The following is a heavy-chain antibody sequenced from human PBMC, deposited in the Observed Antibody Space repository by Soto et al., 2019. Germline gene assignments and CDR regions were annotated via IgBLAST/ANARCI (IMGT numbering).Heavy chain of an antibody. CDR3: ARGVDAGVDF. Sequence: QVQLVQSGAEVKELGASVKVSCQASGYSFTSLDINWMRQATGQGLEWMGWMSPGSGSAGYAQKFQGRVIMTRDTSRGTAYMELSSLRSEDTAVYYCARGVDAGVDFWGQGTLVTV. V-gene: IGHV1-8*01. D-gene: IGHD3-10*01. CDR2: MSPGSGSA. J-gene: IGHJ4*02. CDR1: GYSFTSLD.